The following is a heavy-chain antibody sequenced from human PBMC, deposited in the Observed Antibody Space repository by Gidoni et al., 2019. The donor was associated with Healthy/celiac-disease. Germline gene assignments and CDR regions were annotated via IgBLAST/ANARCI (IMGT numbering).Heavy chain of an antibody. CDR1: GGPISSYY. CDR3: AVIPDY. CDR2: IYYSGST. J-gene: IGHJ4*02. V-gene: IGHV4-59*01. Sequence: QVQLQESGPGLVKPSETLSLTCTVSGGPISSYYWSWIRQPPGKGLEWIGYIYYSGSTNYNPSLKSRVTISVDTSKNQFSLKLSSVTAADTAVYYCAVIPDYWGQGTLVTVSS.